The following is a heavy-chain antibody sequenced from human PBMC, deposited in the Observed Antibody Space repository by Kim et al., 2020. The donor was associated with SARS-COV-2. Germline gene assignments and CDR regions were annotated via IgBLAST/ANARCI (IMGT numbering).Heavy chain of an antibody. J-gene: IGHJ6*02. D-gene: IGHD3-22*01. CDR2: IWYDGSNK. CDR3: AKTLSRWPVRVTMIVVPPGYYGMDV. Sequence: GGSLRLSCAASGFTFSSYGMHWVRQAPGKGLEWVAVIWYDGSNKYYADSVKGRFTISRDNSKNTLYLQMNSLRAEDTAVYYCAKTLSRWPVRVTMIVVPPGYYGMDVWGQGTTVTVSS. CDR1: GFTFSSYG. V-gene: IGHV3-33*06.